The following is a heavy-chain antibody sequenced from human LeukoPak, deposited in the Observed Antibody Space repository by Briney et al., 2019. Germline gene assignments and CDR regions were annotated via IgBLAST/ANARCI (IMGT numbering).Heavy chain of an antibody. CDR1: GFTFKLYW. V-gene: IGHV3-74*01. CDR3: VRGGPSTWS. CDR2: INDDGSST. Sequence: GGSLRLSCAASGFTFKLYWMHWVRQAPGKGPVWVSRINDDGSSTTYADSVKGRFTISRDDAKNMLFLQMNSLRGEDTAVYYCVRGGPSTWSWGQGTLVTVSS. J-gene: IGHJ5*02. D-gene: IGHD2-15*01.